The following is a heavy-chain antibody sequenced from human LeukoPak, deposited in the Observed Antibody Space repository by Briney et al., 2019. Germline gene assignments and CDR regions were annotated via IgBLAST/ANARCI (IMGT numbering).Heavy chain of an antibody. Sequence: ASVKVSCKASGYTFISYAMHWVRQAPGQRLEWMGWINAGNGNTKYSQEFQGRVTITRDTSASTAYMELSSLRSEDMAVYYCARSRSTGYGWERDAFDIWGQGTMVTVSS. CDR3: ARSRSTGYGWERDAFDI. CDR2: INAGNGNT. V-gene: IGHV1-3*03. J-gene: IGHJ3*02. D-gene: IGHD2-8*02. CDR1: GYTFISYA.